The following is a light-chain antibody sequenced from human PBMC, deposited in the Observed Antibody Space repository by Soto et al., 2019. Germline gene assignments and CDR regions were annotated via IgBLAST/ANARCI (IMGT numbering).Light chain of an antibody. CDR2: EVT. CDR1: RSDVGRYNY. CDR3: NSFRVSHLYV. Sequence: QSVLTQPPSASGSPGQSVTISCTGTRSDVGRYNYVSWYQLHPGKVPKLLIYEVTKRPSGIPDRFSGSKSGNTASLTVSGLQAEDEADYYCNSFRVSHLYVFGTGTKGTVL. V-gene: IGLV2-8*01. J-gene: IGLJ1*01.